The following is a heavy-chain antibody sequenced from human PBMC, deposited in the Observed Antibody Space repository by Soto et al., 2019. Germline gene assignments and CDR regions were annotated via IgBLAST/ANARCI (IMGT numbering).Heavy chain of an antibody. J-gene: IGHJ4*02. CDR3: ARAAPMDAGDKYYYDF. CDR1: GGTFSTFG. D-gene: IGHD3-16*01. V-gene: IGHV1-69*01. Sequence: QVQLVQSGAEVKKTGSSVKVSCKTSGGTFSTFGISWVRQAPGQGLEWMGGIIPFFGTAEYSQKFEDRITITADESTNTVYMDLRSLTSEDTAIYNCARAAPMDAGDKYYYDFWGQGALFTVSS. CDR2: IIPFFGTA.